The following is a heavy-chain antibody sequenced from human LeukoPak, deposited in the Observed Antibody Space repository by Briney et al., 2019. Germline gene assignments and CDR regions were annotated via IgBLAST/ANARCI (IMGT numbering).Heavy chain of an antibody. CDR3: AADLRVPWYNWNYDGATNAFDI. Sequence: SVKVSCKASGFTFTSSAMQWLRQARGQRLEWIGWIVVGSGNTNYAQKFQERVTITRDMSTSTAYMELSSLRSEDTAVYYCAADLRVPWYNWNYDGATNAFDIWGQGTMVTVSS. D-gene: IGHD1-7*01. CDR2: IVVGSGNT. J-gene: IGHJ3*02. V-gene: IGHV1-58*02. CDR1: GFTFTSSA.